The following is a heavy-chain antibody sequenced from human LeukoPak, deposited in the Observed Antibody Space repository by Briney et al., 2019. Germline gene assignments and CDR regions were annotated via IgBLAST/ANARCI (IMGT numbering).Heavy chain of an antibody. CDR2: IINDGSST. CDR3: ARWDAYCSGGRCYSGDFAFDI. Sequence: GGSLRLSCAASGFNFKNYWMHWVRQAPGKGLEWVSRIINDGSSTTYADSVKGRFTISRDNAKDTLYLQMNSLRAEDTAVYYCARWDAYCSGGRCYSGDFAFDIWGQGTMVTVSS. CDR1: GFNFKNYW. V-gene: IGHV3-74*01. D-gene: IGHD2-15*01. J-gene: IGHJ3*02.